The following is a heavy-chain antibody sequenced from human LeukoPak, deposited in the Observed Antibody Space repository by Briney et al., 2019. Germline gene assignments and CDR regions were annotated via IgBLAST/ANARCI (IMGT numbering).Heavy chain of an antibody. Sequence: ASVKVSCKASGYXFTSYGISWVRQAPGQGLEWMGRISAYNGNTNYAQKLQGRVTMTTDTPTSTAYMELRSLRSDDTAVYYCATTYGSGRYAFDIWGQGTMVTVSS. D-gene: IGHD3-10*01. CDR1: GYXFTSYG. CDR3: ATTYGSGRYAFDI. V-gene: IGHV1-18*01. J-gene: IGHJ3*02. CDR2: ISAYNGNT.